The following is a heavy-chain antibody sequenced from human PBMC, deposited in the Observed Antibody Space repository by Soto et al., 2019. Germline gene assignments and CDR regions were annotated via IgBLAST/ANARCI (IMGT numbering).Heavy chain of an antibody. D-gene: IGHD2-15*01. Sequence: SETLSLTCTVSGDSISSYYWSWVRQPPGKGLEWIGNIHYSGDTNSNPSNKSRVSISVDTSKNQFSLNLVSVTAADTAVYYCSINRYWSGGRYSNYYYFYYMDVWGKGTTVTVSS. CDR1: GDSISSYY. V-gene: IGHV4-59*08. J-gene: IGHJ6*03. CDR3: SINRYWSGGRYSNYYYFYYMDV. CDR2: IHYSGDT.